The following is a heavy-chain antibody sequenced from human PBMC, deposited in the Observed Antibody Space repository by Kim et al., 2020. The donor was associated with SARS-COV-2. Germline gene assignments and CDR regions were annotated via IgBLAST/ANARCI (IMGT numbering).Heavy chain of an antibody. J-gene: IGHJ3*02. CDR2: IYYSGST. V-gene: IGHV4-31*03. D-gene: IGHD3-9*01. CDR3: ARAVPYFDWLLSLSPRTDANAFDI. Sequence: SETLSLTCTVSGGSISSGGYYWSWIRQHPGKGLEWIGYIYYSGSTYYNPSLKSRVTISVDTSKNQFSLKLSSVTAADTAVYYCARAVPYFDWLLSLSPRTDANAFDIWGQGTMVTVSS. CDR1: GGSISSGGYY.